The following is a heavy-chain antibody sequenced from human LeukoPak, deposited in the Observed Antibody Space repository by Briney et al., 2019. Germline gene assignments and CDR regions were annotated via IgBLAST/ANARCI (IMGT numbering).Heavy chain of an antibody. D-gene: IGHD6-13*01. CDR1: EFSFSSYC. Sequence: GESLRLSCAASEFSFSSYCMNWVRQAPGKGLEWVSTISSTSTYIYYADSVRGRFTISRDNSNNSVDLQINRLRADDTAVYYCTRDVSLSQPGGFDYWGHGSLVTVSS. V-gene: IGHV3-21*01. CDR2: ISSTSTYI. CDR3: TRDVSLSQPGGFDY. J-gene: IGHJ5*01.